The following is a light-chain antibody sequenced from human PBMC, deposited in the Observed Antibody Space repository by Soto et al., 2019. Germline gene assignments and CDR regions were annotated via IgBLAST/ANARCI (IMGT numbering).Light chain of an antibody. CDR2: EVV. CDR1: KSDIGIYDF. J-gene: IGLJ1*01. CDR3: KSYAGSNTYV. V-gene: IGLV2-8*01. Sequence: QSVLTQPPSASGSPGQSVTISCTGSKSDIGIYDFVSWYQHHPGKAPRLIIYEVVQRPSGVPDRFSGSKSGNTASLTVSGLQAADEADYFCKSYAGSNTYVFGTGTKVTVI.